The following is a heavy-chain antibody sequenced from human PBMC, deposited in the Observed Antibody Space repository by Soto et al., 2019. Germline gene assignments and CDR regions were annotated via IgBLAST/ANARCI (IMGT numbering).Heavy chain of an antibody. CDR1: GGSISGSY. V-gene: IGHV4-59*01. CDR3: ARSVAVPGAHIDY. D-gene: IGHD6-13*01. Sequence: SETLSLTCSVSGGSISGSYWSWIRQSPGKGLEWLCYVYYTGGTNYSPSLRSRVSISVDTSKNEFSLRLSSVTAADTAVYFCARSVAVPGAHIDYWGQGTQVTVSS. CDR2: VYYTGGT. J-gene: IGHJ4*02.